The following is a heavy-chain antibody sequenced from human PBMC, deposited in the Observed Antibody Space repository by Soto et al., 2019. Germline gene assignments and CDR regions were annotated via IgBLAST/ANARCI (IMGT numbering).Heavy chain of an antibody. CDR3: ARDKSPTEMAFGY. CDR1: GFTVSSDY. CDR2: LYTGGST. V-gene: IGHV3-53*01. D-gene: IGHD3-3*01. J-gene: IGHJ4*02. Sequence: EVHLVESGGGLIQPGGSLRLSCAASGFTVSSDYMSWVRQAPGKGLEWVSILYTGGSTFYADSVKGRFTISRDTSKNTVFLQMNSLGVEDSAVYYCARDKSPTEMAFGYWGQGTLVTVSS.